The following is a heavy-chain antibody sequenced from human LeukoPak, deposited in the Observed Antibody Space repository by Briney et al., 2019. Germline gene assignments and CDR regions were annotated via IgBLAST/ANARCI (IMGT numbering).Heavy chain of an antibody. J-gene: IGHJ5*02. V-gene: IGHV4-59*01. CDR1: GGSISSYY. CDR2: IYYSGST. Sequence: SETLSLTCTVSGGSISSYYWSWIRQPPGKGLEWIGYIYYSGSTNYNPSLKSRVTISVDTSKNQFSLKLSSVTAADTVVYYCARLNPPRWFDPWGQGTLVTVSS. CDR3: ARLNPPRWFDP.